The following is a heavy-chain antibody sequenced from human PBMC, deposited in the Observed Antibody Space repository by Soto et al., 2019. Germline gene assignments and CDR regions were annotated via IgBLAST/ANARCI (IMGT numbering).Heavy chain of an antibody. D-gene: IGHD6-6*01. CDR3: ARDSASYSSSSGSYWYFDR. CDR1: GFTFSSYG. V-gene: IGHV3-48*02. J-gene: IGHJ2*01. CDR2: ISTGSASI. Sequence: EVQLVESGGGLVQPGGSLRLSCAASGFTFSSYGMNWVRQAPGKGLEWLSYISTGSASIYYADSVKGRFTISRDNAKNSLLLQMNNLTDDDTAVYYCARDSASYSSSSGSYWYFDRWRRDTLVAVSA.